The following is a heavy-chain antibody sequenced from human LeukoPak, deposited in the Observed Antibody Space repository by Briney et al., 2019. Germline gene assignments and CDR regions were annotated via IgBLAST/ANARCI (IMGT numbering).Heavy chain of an antibody. CDR1: GFTFSRYG. V-gene: IGHV3-30*18. Sequence: GRSLRLSCAASGFTFSRYGLHWVRQAPGKGLEWVTVIANDGKDKKYADSVKGRFTISRDNSKSTLYLQMNSLRPEDTGVYYCAKDQQVGAAAYYFDSWGQGTLVTVSS. J-gene: IGHJ4*02. D-gene: IGHD2-2*01. CDR3: AKDQQVGAAAYYFDS. CDR2: IANDGKDK.